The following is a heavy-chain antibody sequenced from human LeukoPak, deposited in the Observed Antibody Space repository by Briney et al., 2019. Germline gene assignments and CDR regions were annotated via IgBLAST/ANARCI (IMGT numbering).Heavy chain of an antibody. Sequence: GGSLRLSCAASGFTVSSNYMSWVRQAPGKGLEWVSVIYSGGSTYYADSVKGRFTISRDNSKNTLYLQMNSLRAEDTAVYYCARVVGATEGGYFDYWGQGTLVTVCS. CDR1: GFTVSSNY. CDR3: ARVVGATEGGYFDY. D-gene: IGHD1-26*01. CDR2: IYSGGST. V-gene: IGHV3-53*01. J-gene: IGHJ4*02.